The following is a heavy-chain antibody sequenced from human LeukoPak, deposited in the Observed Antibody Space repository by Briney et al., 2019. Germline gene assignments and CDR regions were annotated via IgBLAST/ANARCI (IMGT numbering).Heavy chain of an antibody. V-gene: IGHV4-39*07. J-gene: IGHJ5*02. CDR2: IYYSGST. CDR3: ATYCSGGSCYSNWFDP. CDR1: GGSISSSSYY. D-gene: IGHD2-15*01. Sequence: SETLSLTCTVSGGSISSSSYYWGWIRQPPGKGLEWIGSIYYSGSTYYNPSLKSRVTISVDTSKNQFSLKLSSVTAADTAVYYCATYCSGGSCYSNWFDPWGQGTLVTVSS.